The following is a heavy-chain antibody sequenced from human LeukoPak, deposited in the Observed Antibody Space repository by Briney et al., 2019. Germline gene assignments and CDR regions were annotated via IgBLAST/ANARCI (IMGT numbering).Heavy chain of an antibody. CDR3: TTEMTTVTTRDY. CDR2: IKSKTDGGTT. CDR1: EFTFSNAG. J-gene: IGHJ4*02. V-gene: IGHV3-15*01. D-gene: IGHD4-11*01. Sequence: GGSLRLACAASEFTFSNAGIRWGRPAQGKGLEWVGRIKSKTDGGTTDYAAPVKGRSTISRDDSKNTLYLQMNSLKTEDTAVYYCTTEMTTVTTRDYWGQGTLVTVSS.